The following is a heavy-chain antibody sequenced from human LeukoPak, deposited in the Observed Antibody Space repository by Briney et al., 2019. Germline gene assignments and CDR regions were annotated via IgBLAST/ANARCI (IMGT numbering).Heavy chain of an antibody. CDR2: ISSSSSYI. Sequence: GGSLRLSCAASGFTFSSYSMNWVRQAPGKGLEWVSSISSSSSYIYYADSVKGRFTISRDNAKNTLYLQMNSLRAEDTAVYYCARGCSSTSCYSYWGQGTLVTVSS. V-gene: IGHV3-21*01. CDR3: ARGCSSTSCYSY. D-gene: IGHD2-2*01. J-gene: IGHJ4*02. CDR1: GFTFSSYS.